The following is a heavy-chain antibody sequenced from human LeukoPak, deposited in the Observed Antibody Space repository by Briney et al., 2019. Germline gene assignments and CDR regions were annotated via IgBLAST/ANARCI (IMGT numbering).Heavy chain of an antibody. CDR2: ISGSGGST. D-gene: IGHD1-26*01. CDR1: GFTFRSYA. J-gene: IGHJ4*02. Sequence: GGSLRLSCAACGFTFRSYAMSWVRQAPGKGLEWVSAISGSGGSTYYADSVKGRFTISGANSKNTLYLQMNSLRAEDTAVYYCAKGGGSYGVDYWGQGTLVTVSS. CDR3: AKGGGSYGVDY. V-gene: IGHV3-23*01.